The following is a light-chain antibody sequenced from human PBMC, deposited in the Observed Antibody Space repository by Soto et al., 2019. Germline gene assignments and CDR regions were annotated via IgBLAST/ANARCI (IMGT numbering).Light chain of an antibody. CDR2: KAS. Sequence: DIQMTQSPSTLSASVGDRVTITCRASQNMSTWLAWYQQTPGKAPKVLIYKASSLESGVSSRFSGSGSGTEFTLTISSLQAEDFATYYCQQYDAYPYTFGQGTKLEIK. CDR3: QQYDAYPYT. J-gene: IGKJ2*01. CDR1: QNMSTW. V-gene: IGKV1-5*03.